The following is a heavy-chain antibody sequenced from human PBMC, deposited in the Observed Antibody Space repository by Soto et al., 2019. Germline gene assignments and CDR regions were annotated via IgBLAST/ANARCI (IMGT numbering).Heavy chain of an antibody. Sequence: GASVKVSCKASGYTFTGYYMHWVRQAPGQGLEWMGWINPNSGGTNYAQKFQGCVTMTRDTSISTAYMELSRLRSDDTAVYYCAIEAGDLWFGGPTPYYYYYMDVWGKGTTVTVSS. D-gene: IGHD3-10*01. CDR1: GYTFTGYY. CDR2: INPNSGGT. J-gene: IGHJ6*03. V-gene: IGHV1-2*04. CDR3: AIEAGDLWFGGPTPYYYYYMDV.